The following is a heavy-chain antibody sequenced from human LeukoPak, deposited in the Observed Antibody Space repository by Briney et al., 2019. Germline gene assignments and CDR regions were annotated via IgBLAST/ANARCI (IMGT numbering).Heavy chain of an antibody. V-gene: IGHV3-9*01. D-gene: IGHD1-26*01. Sequence: PGGSLRLSCAASGFTFDDYAMHWVRQAPGKGLEWVSGISWNSGSIGYADSVKGRFTISRDNAKNSLYLQMNSLRAEDTAVYYCAREDDSGSYDYWGQGTLVTVSS. J-gene: IGHJ4*02. CDR1: GFTFDDYA. CDR3: AREDDSGSYDY. CDR2: ISWNSGSI.